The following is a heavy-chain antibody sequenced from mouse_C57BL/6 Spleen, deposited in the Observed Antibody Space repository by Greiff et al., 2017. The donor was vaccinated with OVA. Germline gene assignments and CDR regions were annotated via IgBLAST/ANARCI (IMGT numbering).Heavy chain of an antibody. Sequence: EVKLVESGGGLVKPGGSLKLSCAASGFTFSSYAMSWVRQTPEKRLEWVATISDGGSYTYYPDNVKGRFTISRDNAKNNLYLQMSHLKSEDTAMYYCAREDTTVVAHYLDYWGQGTTLTVSS. D-gene: IGHD1-1*01. J-gene: IGHJ2*01. CDR2: ISDGGSYT. CDR3: AREDTTVVAHYLDY. V-gene: IGHV5-4*01. CDR1: GFTFSSYA.